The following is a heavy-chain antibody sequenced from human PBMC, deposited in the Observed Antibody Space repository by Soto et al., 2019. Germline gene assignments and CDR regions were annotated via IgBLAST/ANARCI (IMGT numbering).Heavy chain of an antibody. CDR3: ARAHFRDGYNCPYCDY. D-gene: IGHD5-12*01. V-gene: IGHV1-3*01. CDR1: GYTFTSYA. J-gene: IGHJ4*02. Sequence: QVQLVQSGAEVKKPGASVKVSCKASGYTFTSYAMHWVRQAPGQRLEWMGWINAGNGNTKYSQKFQGRVTITRDTSASTAYMELSSLRSEDTAVYYCARAHFRDGYNCPYCDYWGQGTLVTVSS. CDR2: INAGNGNT.